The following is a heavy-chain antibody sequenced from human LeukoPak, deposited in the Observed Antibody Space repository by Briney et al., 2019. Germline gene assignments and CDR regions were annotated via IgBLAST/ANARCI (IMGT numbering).Heavy chain of an antibody. CDR1: GFTFSNYA. Sequence: GASLRLSCAASGFTFSNYAMSWVRQAPGRGLEWVSAITGSGGNTYYADSVKGRFTISRDNSKNTVFLQMNSLRAEDTAVYYCAKWGDYDVLTGYYVSDYWGQGTLVTVSS. CDR2: ITGSGGNT. D-gene: IGHD3-9*01. V-gene: IGHV3-23*01. J-gene: IGHJ4*02. CDR3: AKWGDYDVLTGYYVSDY.